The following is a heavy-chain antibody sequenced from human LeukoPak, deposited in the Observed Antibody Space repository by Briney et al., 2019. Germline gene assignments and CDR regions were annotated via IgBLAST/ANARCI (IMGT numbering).Heavy chain of an antibody. CDR2: ISGSGGST. CDR3: AKDPPTYYDFWSGYSYMDV. Sequence: PGGSLRLSCAASGFTFRDYAMYWVRQAPGKGLEWVSAISGSGGSTYYADSVKGRFTISRDNSKNTLYLQMNSLRAEDTAVYYCAKDPPTYYDFWSGYSYMDVWGKGTTVTVSS. J-gene: IGHJ6*03. D-gene: IGHD3-3*01. CDR1: GFTFRDYA. V-gene: IGHV3-23*01.